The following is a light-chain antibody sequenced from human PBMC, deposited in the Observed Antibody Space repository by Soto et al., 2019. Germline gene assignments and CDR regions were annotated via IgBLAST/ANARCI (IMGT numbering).Light chain of an antibody. CDR1: SSNIGSTR. V-gene: IGLV1-44*01. CDR2: SDN. J-gene: IGLJ1*01. CDR3: AAWDNSLNGYV. Sequence: QLVLTQPPSASGTPGQRVAISCSGASSNIGSTRANWYRQLPGSAPKLLIYSDNQRPSGVPDRFSGSKSGTSASLAISGLQSEDEADYYCAAWDNSLNGYVFGTGTKLTVL.